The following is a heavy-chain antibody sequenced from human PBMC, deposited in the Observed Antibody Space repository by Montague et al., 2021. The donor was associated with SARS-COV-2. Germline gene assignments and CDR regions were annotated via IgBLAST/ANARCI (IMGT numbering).Heavy chain of an antibody. V-gene: IGHV4-39*01. J-gene: IGHJ4*02. CDR1: GGSISSSSYY. CDR2: IYYSGST. D-gene: IGHD2-15*01. Sequence: SETLSLTCTVSGGSISSSSYYWGWLRQPPGKGLEWIGSIYYSGSTYYNPSLKSRVTISVDTSKNQFSLKLSSVTAADTAVYYCASSTYCSGGSCERALLNYWGQGTLVTVSS. CDR3: ASSTYCSGGSCERALLNY.